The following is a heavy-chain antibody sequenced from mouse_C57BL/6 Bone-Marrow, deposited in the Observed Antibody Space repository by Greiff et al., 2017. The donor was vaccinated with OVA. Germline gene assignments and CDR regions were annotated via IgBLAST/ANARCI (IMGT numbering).Heavy chain of an antibody. Sequence: EVQGVESGEGLVKPGGSLKLSCAASGFTFSSYAMSWVRQTPEKRLEWVAYISSGGDYIYYADTVKGRFTISRDNARNTLYLQMSSLKSEDTAMYYCTRDHGYSNPYYYAMDYWGQGTSVTVSS. J-gene: IGHJ4*01. CDR2: ISSGGDYI. CDR1: GFTFSSYA. D-gene: IGHD2-5*01. CDR3: TRDHGYSNPYYYAMDY. V-gene: IGHV5-9-1*02.